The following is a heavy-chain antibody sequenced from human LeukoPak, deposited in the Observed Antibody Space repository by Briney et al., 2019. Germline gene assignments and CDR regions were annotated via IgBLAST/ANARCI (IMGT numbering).Heavy chain of an antibody. V-gene: IGHV1-2*02. Sequence: ASVRVSCKASGYTFTVYFMHWVRQAPGQGLEWMGWINPYSGGTHYAQKFQGRVTMTRDTSISTAYMELSRLTSDDTAVYYCARVDGWLVKYFDHWGQGTLVTVSS. CDR2: INPYSGGT. CDR3: ARVDGWLVKYFDH. CDR1: GYTFTVYF. J-gene: IGHJ4*02. D-gene: IGHD6-19*01.